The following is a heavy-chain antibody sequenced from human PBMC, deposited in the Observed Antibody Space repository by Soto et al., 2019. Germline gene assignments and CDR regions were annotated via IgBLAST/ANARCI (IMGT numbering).Heavy chain of an antibody. D-gene: IGHD6-13*01. CDR3: ARIPGIAAAGSEDY. Sequence: GASVKVSCKASGYTFTSYDINWVRQATGQGLEWMGWMNPNSGNTGYAQKFQGRFTMTRNTSISTAYMELSSLRSEDTAVYYCARIPGIAAAGSEDYWGQGTLVTVSS. V-gene: IGHV1-8*01. CDR1: GYTFTSYD. J-gene: IGHJ4*02. CDR2: MNPNSGNT.